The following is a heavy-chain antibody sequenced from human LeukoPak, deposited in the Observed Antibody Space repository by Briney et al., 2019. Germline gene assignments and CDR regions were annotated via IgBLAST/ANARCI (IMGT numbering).Heavy chain of an antibody. CDR1: GFTFSDYY. V-gene: IGHV3-11*01. CDR2: ISSSGSTI. J-gene: IGHJ4*02. CDR3: ARDNTILRSFDY. Sequence: PGGSLRLSCAASGFTFSDYYMSWIRQAPGKGLEWVSYISSSGSTIYYADSVKGRFTISRDNAKNSLYLQMNSLRADDTAVYHCARDNTILRSFDYWGQGTLVTVSS. D-gene: IGHD3-10*01.